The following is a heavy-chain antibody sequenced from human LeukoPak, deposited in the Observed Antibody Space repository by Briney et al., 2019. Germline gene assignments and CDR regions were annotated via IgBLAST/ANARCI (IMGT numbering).Heavy chain of an antibody. CDR2: IYTSGST. CDR3: ARDRGHCSSTSCYGTRGFDP. Sequence: PSETLSLTCTVSGGSISSYYWSWIRQPAGKGLEGIGRIYTSGSTNYNPSLKSRVTMSVDTSKNQFSLKLSSVTAADTAVYYCARDRGHCSSTSCYGTRGFDPWGQGTLVTVSS. D-gene: IGHD2-2*01. J-gene: IGHJ5*02. V-gene: IGHV4-4*07. CDR1: GGSISSYY.